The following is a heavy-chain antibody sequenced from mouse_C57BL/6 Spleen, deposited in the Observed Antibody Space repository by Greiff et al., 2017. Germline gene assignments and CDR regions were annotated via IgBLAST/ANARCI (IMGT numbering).Heavy chain of an antibody. V-gene: IGHV1-26*01. CDR2: INPNNGGT. CDR3: AKGMDY. Sequence: EVQLQQSGPELVKPGASVKISCTASGYTFTDYYMNWVKQSHGKSLEWIGDINPNNGGTSYNQKFKGKATLTVDKSSSTAYMELRSLTSEDSAVYYCAKGMDYWGQGTSVTVSS. J-gene: IGHJ4*01. CDR1: GYTFTDYY.